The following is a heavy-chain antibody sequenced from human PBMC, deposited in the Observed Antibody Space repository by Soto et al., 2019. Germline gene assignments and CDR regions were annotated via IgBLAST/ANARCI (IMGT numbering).Heavy chain of an antibody. D-gene: IGHD3-22*01. CDR2: ISDSGDKT. V-gene: IGHV3-23*01. CDR3: AKDPNDYDSSAYYVDY. J-gene: IGHJ4*02. Sequence: QLLESGGGLEQRGGSLRLSCAASGFTFSSYAMSWVRQAPGKGLEWVSAISDSGDKTYYADSVKGRFTVTRDNSKNTLYLQMNSLRAEDTAVYFCAKDPNDYDSSAYYVDYWGRGALVTVSS. CDR1: GFTFSSYA.